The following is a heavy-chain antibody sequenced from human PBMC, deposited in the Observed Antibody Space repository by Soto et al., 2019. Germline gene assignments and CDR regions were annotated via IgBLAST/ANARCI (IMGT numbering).Heavy chain of an antibody. J-gene: IGHJ4*02. D-gene: IGHD1-26*01. CDR2: ISGSGDST. CDR3: ARRGSGSYYDY. Sequence: EVQLLESGGGLVHPGGSLRLSCAASGFTFSNYAMNWVRQAPGKGLEWVSVISGSGDSTYYADSVKGRFTISRDNSKNTLYLQMNSLRAEDTTIYYCARRGSGSYYDYWGRGTLVTVSS. CDR1: GFTFSNYA. V-gene: IGHV3-23*01.